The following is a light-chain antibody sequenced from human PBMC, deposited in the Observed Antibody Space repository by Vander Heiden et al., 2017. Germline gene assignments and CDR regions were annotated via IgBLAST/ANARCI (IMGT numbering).Light chain of an antibody. CDR2: KAS. V-gene: IGKV1-5*03. J-gene: IGKJ1*01. Sequence: DIQMTQSPSTLSASVGDRVTITRRASQSISTLLAWYQQKPGKAPKLLIYKASSLESGVPSRFSGSGSGTEFTLTISSLQPDDFATYYCQLYNDYSWTFGQGTKVEIK. CDR3: QLYNDYSWT. CDR1: QSISTL.